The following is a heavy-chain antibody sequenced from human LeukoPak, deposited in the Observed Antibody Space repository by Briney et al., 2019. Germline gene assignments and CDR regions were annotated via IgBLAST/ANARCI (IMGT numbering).Heavy chain of an antibody. D-gene: IGHD6-19*01. J-gene: IGHJ4*02. CDR1: GGSFSGYY. CDR3: ARIAGYSSGWSPRYFDY. Sequence: SETLSLTCAVYGGSFSGYYWSWIRQPPGKGLEWIGEINHSGSTNYNPSLKRRVTISVDTSKNQFPLKLSSVTAADTAVYYCARIAGYSSGWSPRYFDYWGQGTLVTVSS. CDR2: INHSGST. V-gene: IGHV4-34*01.